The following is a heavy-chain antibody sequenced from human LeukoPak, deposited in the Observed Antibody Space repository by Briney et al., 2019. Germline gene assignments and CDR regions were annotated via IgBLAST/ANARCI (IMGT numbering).Heavy chain of an antibody. CDR3: ARDRLCVNGLCHNSPCMDV. D-gene: IGHD2-8*01. J-gene: IGHJ6*02. CDR2: IWFDGKNE. Sequence: PGRSLRLSCAASGFTFSSYGMHWVRQAPGKGLEWVADIWFDGKNEHFAASVKGRFTISRDNSKKTMYLQINSLRAEDTAVYYCARDRLCVNGLCHNSPCMDVWGRGTTVTVSS. CDR1: GFTFSSYG. V-gene: IGHV3-33*01.